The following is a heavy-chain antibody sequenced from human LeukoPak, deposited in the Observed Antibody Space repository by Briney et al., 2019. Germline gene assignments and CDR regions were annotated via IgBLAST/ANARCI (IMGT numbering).Heavy chain of an antibody. CDR2: ICPGGTIT. V-gene: IGHV3-74*01. J-gene: IGHJ4*02. CDR1: GFTFSNYC. CDR3: VRDFRSADY. Sequence: GGSLRLSCTASGFTFSNYCMHWVRHTPGKGLIWVSRICPGGTITDYADSVKGRFTISRDDAKNMMFLQMNSLRADDTAVYYCVRDFRSADYWGQGILVTVSS.